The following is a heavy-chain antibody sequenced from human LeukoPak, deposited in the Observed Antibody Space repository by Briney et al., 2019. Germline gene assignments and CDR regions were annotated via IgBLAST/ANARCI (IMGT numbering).Heavy chain of an antibody. Sequence: SQTLSLTCAISGDSVSSNSAAWNWIRQSPSRGLEWLGRTYYRSKWYNDYAVSVKSRITINPDTSKNQFSPQLNSVTPEDTAVYYCAASIAVAGRFDYWGQGTLVTVSS. D-gene: IGHD6-19*01. CDR2: TYYRSKWYN. CDR1: GDSVSSNSAA. CDR3: AASIAVAGRFDY. V-gene: IGHV6-1*01. J-gene: IGHJ4*02.